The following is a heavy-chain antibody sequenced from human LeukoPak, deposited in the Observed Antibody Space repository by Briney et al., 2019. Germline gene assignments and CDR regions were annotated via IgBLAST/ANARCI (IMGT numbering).Heavy chain of an antibody. D-gene: IGHD3-10*01. CDR1: GYTFTNND. CDR3: AKDRGCGGAYNFDY. Sequence: ASVKVSCKASGYTFTNNDIHWVRQATGQGLEWMGWMHPNSDDTGYAQKFQGRVTMTRNTSISTAYMELSSLRPEDTAVYYCAKDRGCGGAYNFDYWGQGTLVTVSS. V-gene: IGHV1-8*01. J-gene: IGHJ4*02. CDR2: MHPNSDDT.